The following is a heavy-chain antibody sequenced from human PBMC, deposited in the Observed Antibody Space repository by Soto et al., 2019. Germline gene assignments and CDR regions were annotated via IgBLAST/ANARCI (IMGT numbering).Heavy chain of an antibody. CDR3: AKAMYFFIEVVTAVAGSFDF. Sequence: GGSLRLSCATSGFNFKNYGMSWVRLAPGQGLEWVSAISGSGSETYYADSVKDRFTITTDNTKETEILQMNSLIAMDTVIYYCAKAMYFFIEVVTAVAGSFDFWGQGTLVTVSS. CDR1: GFNFKNYG. D-gene: IGHD5-18*01. CDR2: ISGSGSET. J-gene: IGHJ4*02. V-gene: IGHV3-23*01.